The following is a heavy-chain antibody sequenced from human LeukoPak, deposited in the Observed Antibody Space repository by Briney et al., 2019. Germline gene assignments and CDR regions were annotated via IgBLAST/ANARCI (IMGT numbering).Heavy chain of an antibody. CDR3: ARDLPYYGSGDAFDI. V-gene: IGHV4-59*01. J-gene: IGHJ3*02. D-gene: IGHD3-10*01. CDR1: GCSISSYY. CDR2: IYYSGST. Sequence: SETLSLTCTVSGCSISSYYLSWIRQPPGKGLEWIGYIYYSGSTNYNPSLKSRVTISVDTSKNQFSLKLSSVTAADTAVYYCARDLPYYGSGDAFDIWGQGTMVTVSS.